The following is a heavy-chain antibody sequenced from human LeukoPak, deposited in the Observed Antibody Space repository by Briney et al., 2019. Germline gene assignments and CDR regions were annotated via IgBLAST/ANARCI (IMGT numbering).Heavy chain of an antibody. CDR2: ISGSGGST. D-gene: IGHD5-12*01. Sequence: GGSLRLSCAASGFTFSDYYMSWIRQAPGKGLEWVSAISGSGGSTYYADSVKGRFTISRDNSKNTLYLQMNSLRAEDTAVYYCAKDSGYSGYDSLDYWGQGTLVTVSS. V-gene: IGHV3-23*01. CDR1: GFTFSDYY. J-gene: IGHJ4*02. CDR3: AKDSGYSGYDSLDY.